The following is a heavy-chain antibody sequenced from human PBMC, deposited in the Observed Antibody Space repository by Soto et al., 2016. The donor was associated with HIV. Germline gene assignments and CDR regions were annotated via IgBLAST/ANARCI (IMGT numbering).Heavy chain of an antibody. D-gene: IGHD3-10*01. CDR1: GGSISSYY. V-gene: IGHV4-59*01. CDR2: IYYSGST. Sequence: QVQLQESGPGLVKPSETLSLTCTVSGGSISSYYWSWIRQPPGKGLEWIGYIYYSGSTNYNPSLKSRVTISVDTSKKQFSLKLSSVTAGDTAVYYCARRTRPRLFGSWVTGSLLVRLFDYVGPGNLVTVS. J-gene: IGHJ4*03. CDR3: ARRTRPRLFGSWVTGSLLVRLFDY.